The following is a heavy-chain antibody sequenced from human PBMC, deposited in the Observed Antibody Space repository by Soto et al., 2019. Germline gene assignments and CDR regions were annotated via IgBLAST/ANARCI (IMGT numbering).Heavy chain of an antibody. D-gene: IGHD2-2*01. CDR3: ARGGGCSSTSCYAPYYYSYCIDV. CDR1: GGSISSSSYY. CDR2: IYYSGST. V-gene: IGHV4-39*01. J-gene: IGHJ6*02. Sequence: SETLSLTCTVSGGSISSSSYYWGWIRQPPGKGLEWIGSIYYSGSTYYNPSLKSRVTISVDTSKNKFSLKLSSVTAADTAVYYCARGGGCSSTSCYAPYYYSYCIDVWGQGTTVTVSS.